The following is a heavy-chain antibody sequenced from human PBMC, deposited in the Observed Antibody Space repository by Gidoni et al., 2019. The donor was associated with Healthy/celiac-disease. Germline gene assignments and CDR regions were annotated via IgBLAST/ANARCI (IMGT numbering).Heavy chain of an antibody. J-gene: IGHJ4*02. CDR2: IYYSGST. CDR3: ARHVKGIQLWLGYFDY. CDR1: GGSTSSSSYY. D-gene: IGHD5-18*01. V-gene: IGHV4-39*01. Sequence: QLQLQESGPGLVKPSETLSLPCTVSGGSTSSSSYYWGWIRQPPGKGLEWIGSIYYSGSTYYNPSLKSRVAISVETSKNQFSLKLSSVTAADTAVYYCARHVKGIQLWLGYFDYWGQGTLVTVSS.